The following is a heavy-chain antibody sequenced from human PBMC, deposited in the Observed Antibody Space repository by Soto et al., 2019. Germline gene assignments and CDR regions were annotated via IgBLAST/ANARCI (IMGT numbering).Heavy chain of an antibody. Sequence: RASVKVSCKVSGYTLTELSMHWVRQAPGQGLEWMGWISAYNGNTNYAQKLQGRVTMTTDTSTSTAYMELRSLRSDDTAAYYCARWYYDFWSGYYPATYYYYGMDVWGQGTTVTVSS. V-gene: IGHV1-18*01. CDR2: ISAYNGNT. J-gene: IGHJ6*02. CDR3: ARWYYDFWSGYYPATYYYYGMDV. D-gene: IGHD3-3*01. CDR1: GYTLTELS.